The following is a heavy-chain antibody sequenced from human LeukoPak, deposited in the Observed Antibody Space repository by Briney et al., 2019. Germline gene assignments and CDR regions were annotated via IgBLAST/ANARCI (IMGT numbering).Heavy chain of an antibody. CDR2: IYYSGST. Sequence: SETLSLTCTVSGGSISSSSYYWGWIRQPPGKGLEWIGSIYYSGSTYYNPSLKSRVTISVDKSKNQFSLKLSSVTAADTAVYYCARSLLSMVRGAYNGFDYWGQGTLVTVSS. CDR3: ARSLLSMVRGAYNGFDY. CDR1: GGSISSSSYY. J-gene: IGHJ4*02. D-gene: IGHD3-10*01. V-gene: IGHV4-39*01.